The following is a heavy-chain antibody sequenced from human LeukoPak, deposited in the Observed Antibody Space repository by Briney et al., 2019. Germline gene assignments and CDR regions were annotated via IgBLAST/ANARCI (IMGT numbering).Heavy chain of an antibody. CDR3: AIDPNWGTHS. J-gene: IGHJ4*02. V-gene: IGHV3-23*01. Sequence: PGGSLRLSCAAAGFTFSNDWMYWVRHPPGKGLEWVSIIGSSGGGIHYADSVKGRFTISRDNSKNALYLQMNSLRVEDTAVYYCAIDPNWGTHSWGQGVLVTVSS. D-gene: IGHD7-27*01. CDR1: GFTFSNDW. CDR2: IGSSGGGI.